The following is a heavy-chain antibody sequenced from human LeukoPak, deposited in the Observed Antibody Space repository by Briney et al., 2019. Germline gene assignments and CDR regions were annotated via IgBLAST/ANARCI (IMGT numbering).Heavy chain of an antibody. D-gene: IGHD3-3*01. J-gene: IGHJ5*02. V-gene: IGHV4-59*01. CDR2: ISSSGNS. Sequence: PSETLSLTCTVSGDSISDFYWTWIRQTPGKGLEWIGFISSSGNSNYSPSLESRVSFSLDTSKSQFSLSLKSVTVADTAVYYCARVFRGAVTSNWFDPWGQGILVTVSS. CDR1: GDSISDFY. CDR3: ARVFRGAVTSNWFDP.